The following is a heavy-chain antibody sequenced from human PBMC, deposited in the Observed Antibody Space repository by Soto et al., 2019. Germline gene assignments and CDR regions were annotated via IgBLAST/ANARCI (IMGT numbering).Heavy chain of an antibody. J-gene: IGHJ5*01. CDR3: GKGEYCNGGNRYFEYGSRCYFLPNWFDS. Sequence: GGSLRLSCVASGFTFRSFGMSWVRQAPGKGLEWVAGTSGSGSSTYYADSVKGRFTISRDNSKNTLHLQLRSLRLDDTAVYYCGKGEYCNGGNRYFEYGSRCYFLPNWFDSWGQGALVTVSS. D-gene: IGHD2-15*01. CDR2: TSGSGSST. CDR1: GFTFRSFG. V-gene: IGHV3-23*01.